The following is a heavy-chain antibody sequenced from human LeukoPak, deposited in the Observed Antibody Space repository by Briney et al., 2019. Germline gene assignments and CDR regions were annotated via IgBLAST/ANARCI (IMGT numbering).Heavy chain of an antibody. V-gene: IGHV3-33*06. CDR2: IWYDGSNK. J-gene: IGHJ4*02. Sequence: GGSLRLSCAASGFTFSSYGMHWVRQAPGKGLEWVAVIWYDGSNKYYADSVKGRFTISRDNSKNTLYLQMNSLRAEDTAVYYCAKLWGSSWNLAYFDYWGQGTLVTVSS. D-gene: IGHD6-13*01. CDR3: AKLWGSSWNLAYFDY. CDR1: GFTFSSYG.